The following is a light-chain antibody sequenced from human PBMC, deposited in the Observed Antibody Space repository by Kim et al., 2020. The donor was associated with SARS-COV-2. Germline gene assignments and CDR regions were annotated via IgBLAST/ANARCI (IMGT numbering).Light chain of an antibody. CDR1: SSNIGTNY. CDR2: RNN. J-gene: IGLJ2*01. CDR3: AAWDDSLSGVV. Sequence: GQRVTISCSGSSSNIGTNYVYWYQQLPGTAPKLLIQRNNQRPSGVPDRFSGSKSGTSASLAISGLRSGDEAEYYCAAWDDSLSGVVFGGGTKLTVL. V-gene: IGLV1-47*01.